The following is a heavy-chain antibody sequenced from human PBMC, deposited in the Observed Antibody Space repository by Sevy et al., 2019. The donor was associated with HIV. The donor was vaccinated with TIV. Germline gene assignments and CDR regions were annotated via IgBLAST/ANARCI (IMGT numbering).Heavy chain of an antibody. Sequence: GGSLRLSCAASGFTFSSFEMHWVRQVPGKGLEWVSFISYDGSDKRYVDSVKGRFTISRDSSKNTLYLQMNSLRGGDTAVYYCAKDGPPYYTSGSYMYYFDYWGQGALVTVSS. V-gene: IGHV3-30*18. CDR2: ISYDGSDK. D-gene: IGHD3-10*01. CDR3: AKDGPPYYTSGSYMYYFDY. J-gene: IGHJ4*02. CDR1: GFTFSSFE.